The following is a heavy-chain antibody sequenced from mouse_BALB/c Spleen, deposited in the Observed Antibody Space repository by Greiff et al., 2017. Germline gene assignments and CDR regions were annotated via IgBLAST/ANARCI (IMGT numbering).Heavy chain of an antibody. D-gene: IGHD2-1*01. Sequence: DVQLQESGGGLVKPGGSLKLSCAASGFTFSSYAMSWVRQTPEKRLEWVASISSGGSTYYPDSVKGRFTISRDNARNILYLQMSSLRSEDTAMYYCARGPYGNYAYFDYWGQGTTLTVSS. CDR3: ARGPYGNYAYFDY. J-gene: IGHJ2*01. CDR2: ISSGGST. V-gene: IGHV5-6-5*01. CDR1: GFTFSSYA.